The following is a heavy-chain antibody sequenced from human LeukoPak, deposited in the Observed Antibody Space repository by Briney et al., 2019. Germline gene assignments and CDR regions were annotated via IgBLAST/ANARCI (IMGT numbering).Heavy chain of an antibody. CDR1: GGSFSGYY. Sequence: PSETLSLTCAVYGGSFSGYYWSWIRQPPGKGLEWIGEINHSGSTNYNPPLKSRVTISVDTSKNQFSLKLSSVTAADTAVYYCARIPDIVGATSNAFDIWGQGTMVTVSS. J-gene: IGHJ3*02. CDR2: INHSGST. CDR3: ARIPDIVGATSNAFDI. D-gene: IGHD1-26*01. V-gene: IGHV4-34*01.